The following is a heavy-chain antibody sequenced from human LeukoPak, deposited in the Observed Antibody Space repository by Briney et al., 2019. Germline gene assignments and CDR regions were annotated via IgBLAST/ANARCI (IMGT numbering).Heavy chain of an antibody. CDR2: ISSSGSTI. D-gene: IGHD6-19*01. Sequence: GGSLRLSCAASGFAFSTYGMNWVRQAPGKGLEWVSFISSSGSTIYYALSVKGRFTISRDNAKNSLCLQMNSLRAEDTGVYYCARGHSSGWLYYFDYWGQGTLVTVSS. J-gene: IGHJ4*02. CDR1: GFAFSTYG. V-gene: IGHV3-48*03. CDR3: ARGHSSGWLYYFDY.